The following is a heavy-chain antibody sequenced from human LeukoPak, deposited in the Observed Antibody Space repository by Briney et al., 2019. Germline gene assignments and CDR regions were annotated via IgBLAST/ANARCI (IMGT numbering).Heavy chain of an antibody. CDR3: ARDDYRGVTNFDP. CDR1: GGSISPYF. D-gene: IGHD3-10*01. Sequence: SETLSLTCTVTGGSISPYFWSWMRQTPGKGLEWIGYISYTGSTNYNPALKSRVTISVDTSKNQFSLQLTSVTAADTAVYYCARDDYRGVTNFDPWGQGTLVTVSS. V-gene: IGHV4-59*01. CDR2: ISYTGST. J-gene: IGHJ5*02.